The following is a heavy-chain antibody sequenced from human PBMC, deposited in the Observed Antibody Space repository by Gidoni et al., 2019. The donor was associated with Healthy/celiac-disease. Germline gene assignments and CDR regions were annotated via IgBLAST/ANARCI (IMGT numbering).Heavy chain of an antibody. CDR3: ARSEQQLVRAGNWFDP. J-gene: IGHJ5*02. V-gene: IGHV1-2*02. D-gene: IGHD6-13*01. Sequence: QVQLVPSGSDIQKPGPSVKVSCNASGYPFTRYYMHWVRQAPGQGLEWMGWINHNSGGTNYAQKFQGRVTMTRDTSISKAYMELSRLRSDDTAVYYCARSEQQLVRAGNWFDPWGQGTLVTVSS. CDR1: GYPFTRYY. CDR2: INHNSGGT.